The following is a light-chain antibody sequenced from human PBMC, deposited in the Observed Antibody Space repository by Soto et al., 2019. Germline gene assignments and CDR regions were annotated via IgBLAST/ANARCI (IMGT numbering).Light chain of an antibody. Sequence: EIVMTQSPSTLSVSPGERATLSCRASQSVSINLAWYQQKPGQAPRLLIYGASARATGIPASFSGSGSGTEFTISISSLQSEDFAVYYCQQYNNWPNTFGQGTKLEIK. CDR2: GAS. J-gene: IGKJ2*01. CDR1: QSVSIN. V-gene: IGKV3-15*01. CDR3: QQYNNWPNT.